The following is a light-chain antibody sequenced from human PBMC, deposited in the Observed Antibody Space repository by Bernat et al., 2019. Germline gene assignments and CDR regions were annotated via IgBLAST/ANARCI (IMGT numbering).Light chain of an antibody. V-gene: IGLV2-14*03. Sequence: QSALTQPASVSGSPGQSITISCIGTSSDIGSYNYVSWYQQHPGKAPNLLIYAVANRPSGVSNRFSASKSGNTASLPISGLQSEDDSDYYCSSYTRSATYVFGTGTKVTVL. CDR3: SSYTRSATYV. J-gene: IGLJ1*01. CDR1: SSDIGSYNY. CDR2: AVA.